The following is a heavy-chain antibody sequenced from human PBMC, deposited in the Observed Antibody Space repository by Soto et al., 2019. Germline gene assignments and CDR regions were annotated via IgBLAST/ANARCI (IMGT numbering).Heavy chain of an antibody. J-gene: IGHJ4*02. D-gene: IGHD5-12*01. V-gene: IGHV3-23*01. CDR3: AKGNNGYALFFDY. CDR2: ISGTGGDT. CDR1: GFTFSSYV. Sequence: EMQLLESGGGLVQPGGSLRLSCAAPGFTFSSYVMNWVRQAPGKGLEWVSTISGTGGDTYYADSVKGRFTVSRDNSKNTLCLQMDSLRAEDTAVYYCAKGNNGYALFFDYWGQGTLVTVSS.